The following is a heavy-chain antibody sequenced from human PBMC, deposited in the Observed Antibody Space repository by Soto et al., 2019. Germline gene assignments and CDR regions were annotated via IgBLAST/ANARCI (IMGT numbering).Heavy chain of an antibody. Sequence: GGSLRLSCAASGFTFSSYWMHWVRQAPGKGLVWVLRINSDGSSTSYADSVRGRFTISRDNAKNSLYLQMNGLREEDTAVYYCVRDPDHGALDYWGRGTLVTVSS. CDR2: INSDGSST. CDR3: VRDPDHGALDY. D-gene: IGHD3-10*01. V-gene: IGHV3-74*01. CDR1: GFTFSSYW. J-gene: IGHJ4*02.